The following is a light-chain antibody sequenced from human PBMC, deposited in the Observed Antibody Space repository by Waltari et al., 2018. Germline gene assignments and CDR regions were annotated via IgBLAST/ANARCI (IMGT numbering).Light chain of an antibody. Sequence: QSALTQPASVSGSPGQSITISCTGTSSDIGAYNFVSWYQQHPGKVPRVIIYNVNERPSRISSRFSGSKSGNTASLTISGLQPDDEADYYCGSYRGSNIYVFGTETKVTVL. CDR3: GSYRGSNIYV. V-gene: IGLV2-14*03. CDR1: SSDIGAYNF. CDR2: NVN. J-gene: IGLJ1*01.